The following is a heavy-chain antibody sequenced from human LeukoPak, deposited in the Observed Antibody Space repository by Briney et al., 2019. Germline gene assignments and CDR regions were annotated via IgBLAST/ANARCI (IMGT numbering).Heavy chain of an antibody. CDR1: GFTFSSYA. J-gene: IGHJ3*02. Sequence: GGSLRLSCAASGFTFSSYAMSWVRQAPGKELEWVSAISGSGGSTYYADSVKGRFTISRSKDENSVFLQMNSLRAEDTAVYFCAREATRRNLLTYGSWDAYDIWGQGTMVTVAS. D-gene: IGHD4-17*01. V-gene: IGHV3-23*01. CDR2: ISGSGGST. CDR3: AREATRRNLLTYGSWDAYDI.